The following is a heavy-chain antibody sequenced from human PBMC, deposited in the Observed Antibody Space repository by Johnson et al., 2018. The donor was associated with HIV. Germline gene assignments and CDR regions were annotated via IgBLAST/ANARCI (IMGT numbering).Heavy chain of an antibody. CDR1: GFTFDDYG. D-gene: IGHD3-10*01. V-gene: IGHV3-20*04. J-gene: IGHJ3*02. CDR3: ARDRPDNNGSGSLGAFDI. Sequence: VQLVESGGGLVKPGGSLRLSCAASGFTFDDYGMSWVRQAPGKGLEWVSGIDWSGGSTGYADSVKGRFTISRDNAKNSLHLQMNSLRAEDTAFYYCARDRPDNNGSGSLGAFDIWGQGTMVTVSS. CDR2: IDWSGGST.